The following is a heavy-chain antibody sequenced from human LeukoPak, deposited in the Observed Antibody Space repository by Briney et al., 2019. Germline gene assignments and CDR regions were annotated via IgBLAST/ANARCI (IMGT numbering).Heavy chain of an antibody. CDR2: INHSGST. Sequence: SETLSLTCAVYGGSFSGYYWSWIRQPPGKGLEWIGEINHSGSTNYNPSLKSRVTISVDTSKNQFSLKLSSVTAADTAVYYCARRGSSGDYYYYYYYMDVWGKGTTVTISS. D-gene: IGHD3-22*01. CDR1: GGSFSGYY. J-gene: IGHJ6*03. V-gene: IGHV4-34*01. CDR3: ARRGSSGDYYYYYYYMDV.